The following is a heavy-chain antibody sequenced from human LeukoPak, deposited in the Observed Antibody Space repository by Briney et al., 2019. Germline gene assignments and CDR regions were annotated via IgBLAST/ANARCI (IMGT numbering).Heavy chain of an antibody. Sequence: GGSLRLSCITSGFTFSSHWMHWVRQAPGKGLVWVSRINGDGSRISYADSVKGRFTISRDNAKNTLYLQMNSLRAEDTAVYYCTRDRGSTEFDYWGQGTLVTVSS. CDR3: TRDRGSTEFDY. J-gene: IGHJ4*02. D-gene: IGHD6-13*01. CDR1: GFTFSSHW. V-gene: IGHV3-74*01. CDR2: INGDGSRI.